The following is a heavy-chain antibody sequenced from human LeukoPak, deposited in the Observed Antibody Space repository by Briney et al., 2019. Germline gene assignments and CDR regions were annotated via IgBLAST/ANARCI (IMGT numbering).Heavy chain of an antibody. CDR3: ATSGIYCSSTSCYAKGFDP. CDR2: INPNSGGT. J-gene: IGHJ5*02. V-gene: IGHV1-2*02. D-gene: IGHD2-2*01. CDR1: GYTFTGYY. Sequence: ASAKVSCKASGYTFTGYYMHWVRQAPGQGLEWMGWINPNSGGTNYAQKFQGRVTMTRDTSISTAYMELSRLRSDDTAVYYCATSGIYCSSTSCYAKGFDPWGQGTLVTVSS.